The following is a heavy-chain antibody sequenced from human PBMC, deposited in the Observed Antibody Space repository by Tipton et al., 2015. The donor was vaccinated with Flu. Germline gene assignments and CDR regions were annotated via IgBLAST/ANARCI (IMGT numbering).Heavy chain of an antibody. CDR3: ARGGGSPSY. Sequence: TLSLTCTVSGGSISTYYWSWIRQPPGKGLVWIGYIYFTGSTNYNPSLKSRVTISVDMSKNQFSLKLTSVTAADTAVYYCARGGGSPSYWGQGTLVTVSS. D-gene: IGHD2-15*01. CDR2: IYFTGST. V-gene: IGHV4-59*01. J-gene: IGHJ4*02. CDR1: GGSISTYY.